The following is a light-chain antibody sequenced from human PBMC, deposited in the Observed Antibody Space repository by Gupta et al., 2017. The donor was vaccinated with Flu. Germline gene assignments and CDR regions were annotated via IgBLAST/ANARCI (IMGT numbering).Light chain of an antibody. CDR1: QGFRSS. J-gene: IGKJ5*01. Sequence: DIQLTQSPSFLSASVGDRVTITCRASQGFRSSLGWYLQKPGKAPKLLIYAESTLQSGVPSRFSGSGSGTEFTLTISSLQPDDFATYYCQQFNSYPITFGQGTRMEIK. CDR2: AES. V-gene: IGKV1-9*01. CDR3: QQFNSYPIT.